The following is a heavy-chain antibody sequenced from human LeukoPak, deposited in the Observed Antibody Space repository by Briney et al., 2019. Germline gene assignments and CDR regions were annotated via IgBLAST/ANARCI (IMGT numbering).Heavy chain of an antibody. V-gene: IGHV3-66*01. D-gene: IGHD1-1*01. J-gene: IGHJ4*02. CDR2: IYSGGTT. CDR1: GFTVSSNY. Sequence: PGGSLRLSCAASGFTVSSNYMSWVRQAPGKGLEWVSVIYSGGTTYYADSVKGRFTISRDNSKNTLYLQMISLRAEDTAVYYCARTTTFAPHFDYWGQGTLVTVSS. CDR3: ARTTTFAPHFDY.